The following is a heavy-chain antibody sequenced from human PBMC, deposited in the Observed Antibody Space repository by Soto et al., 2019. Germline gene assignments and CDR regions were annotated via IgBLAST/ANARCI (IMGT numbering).Heavy chain of an antibody. D-gene: IGHD2-2*01. CDR2: ISGNGGDI. V-gene: IGHV3-23*01. J-gene: IGHJ6*02. CDR3: AKRGDIVEVSRTFVGYGMDV. CDR1: GFTFRNYA. Sequence: HPGGSLRLSCAASGFTFRNYAMSWVRQAPGKGLEWVSRISGNGGDISYADSVKGRFTISRDNSKNTLYLQMNSLRAEDTAVYYCAKRGDIVEVSRTFVGYGMDVWGQGTTVTVSS.